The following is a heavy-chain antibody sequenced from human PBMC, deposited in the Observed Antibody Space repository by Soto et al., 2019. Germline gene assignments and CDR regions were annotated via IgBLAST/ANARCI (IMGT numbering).Heavy chain of an antibody. CDR1: GFTFDDYA. J-gene: IGHJ3*02. CDR3: AKVMSVAVPPGPLSI. D-gene: IGHD6-19*01. Sequence: PGGSLRLSCAASGFTFDDYAMHWVRQAPGKGLEWVSGISWNGGSIGYADSVKGRFTISRDNAKNSLYLQMNSLRAEDTALYYCAKVMSVAVPPGPLSICGQGTMVTVS. CDR2: ISWNGGSI. V-gene: IGHV3-9*01.